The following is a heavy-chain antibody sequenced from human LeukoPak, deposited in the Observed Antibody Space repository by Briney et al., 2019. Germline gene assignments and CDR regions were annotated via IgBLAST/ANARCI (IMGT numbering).Heavy chain of an antibody. J-gene: IGHJ4*02. V-gene: IGHV4-39*07. CDR1: GGSISSSSCY. Sequence: SETLSLTCTVSGGSISSSSCYWGWIRQPPGKGLEWIGSIYSGSTYYNPSLKSRVTISVDTSKNQFSLKLNSVTAADTAVYYCARKAPYYSDSSGPLGTYYFDYWGQGTLVTVSS. D-gene: IGHD3-22*01. CDR3: ARKAPYYSDSSGPLGTYYFDY. CDR2: IYSGST.